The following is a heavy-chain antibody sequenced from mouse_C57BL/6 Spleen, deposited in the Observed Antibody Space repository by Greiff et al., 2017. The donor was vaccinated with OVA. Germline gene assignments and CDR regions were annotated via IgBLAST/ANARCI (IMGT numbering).Heavy chain of an antibody. CDR3: ARWLYDGYSWYFDV. D-gene: IGHD2-3*01. CDR2: INPSSGYT. J-gene: IGHJ1*03. Sequence: QVQLKQSGAELARPGASVKMSCKASGYTFTSYTMHWVKQRPGQGLEWIGYINPSSGYTKYNQKFKDKATLTADKSSSTAHMQLSSLTSEDSAVYYCARWLYDGYSWYFDVWGTGTTVTVSS. V-gene: IGHV1-4*01. CDR1: GYTFTSYT.